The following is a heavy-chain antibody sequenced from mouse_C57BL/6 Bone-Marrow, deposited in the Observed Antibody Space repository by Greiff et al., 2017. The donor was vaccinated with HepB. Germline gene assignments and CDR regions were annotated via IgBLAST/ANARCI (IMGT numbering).Heavy chain of an antibody. Sequence: VNLVESGPGLVKPSQSLFLTCSITGFPITSGYYWIWIRQSPGKPLEWMGYITHSGETFYNPSLQSPISITRETSKNQFFLQLNSVTTEDTAMYYCAGDRGYYGSSPYWYFDVWGTGTTVTVSS. CDR3: AGDRGYYGSSPYWYFDV. CDR2: ITHSGET. V-gene: IGHV12-3*01. CDR1: GFPITSGYY. D-gene: IGHD1-1*01. J-gene: IGHJ1*03.